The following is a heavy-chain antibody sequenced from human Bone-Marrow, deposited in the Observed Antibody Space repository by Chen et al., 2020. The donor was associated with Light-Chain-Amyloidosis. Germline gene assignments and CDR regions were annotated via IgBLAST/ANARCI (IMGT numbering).Heavy chain of an antibody. CDR3: ARRRDGYNFDY. Sequence: TNYWIGWVRQMPGKGLEWMGVIYPDDSDARYSPSFEGQVTISADKSITTAYLQWRSLKASDTAMYYCARRRDGYNFDYWGQGTLVTVSS. CDR2: IYPDDSDA. D-gene: IGHD5-12*01. J-gene: IGHJ4*02. V-gene: IGHV5-51*01. CDR1: TNYW.